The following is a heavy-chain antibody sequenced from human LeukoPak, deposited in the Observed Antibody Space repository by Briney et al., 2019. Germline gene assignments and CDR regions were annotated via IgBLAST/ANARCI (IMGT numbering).Heavy chain of an antibody. CDR1: GFAFSSSW. J-gene: IGHJ4*02. CDR3: ARDSGYSAFDY. CDR2: MNPDGSTK. Sequence: GGSLRLSCAASGFAFSSSWMAWVRQAPGKGLEWVANMNPDGSTKNYVDSVRGRFTISRDNAKNSLYLQMNSLRADDTAVYYCARDSGYSAFDYWGQGTLVTVSA. V-gene: IGHV3-7*05. D-gene: IGHD5-12*01.